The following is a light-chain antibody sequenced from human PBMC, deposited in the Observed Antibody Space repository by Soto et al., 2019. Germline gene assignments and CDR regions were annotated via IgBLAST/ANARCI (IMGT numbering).Light chain of an antibody. J-gene: IGKJ4*01. CDR3: QQRSSCPLT. CDR1: QTISSRH. V-gene: IGKV3-11*01. Sequence: EIVLTQSPGTLSLSPGERATLSCRTSQTISSRHLAWYQQRPGQAPRLLIYDASYRATGIPARFSGSGSGTDFTLTISSLEPEDFAVYYCQQRSSCPLTFGGGTKVDIK. CDR2: DAS.